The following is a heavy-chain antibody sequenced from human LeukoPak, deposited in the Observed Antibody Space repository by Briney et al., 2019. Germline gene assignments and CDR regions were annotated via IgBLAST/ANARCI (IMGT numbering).Heavy chain of an antibody. V-gene: IGHV3-30-3*01. D-gene: IGHD5-24*01. J-gene: IGHJ4*02. CDR1: GFTFSSYA. Sequence: GGSLRLSCAASGFTFSSYAMHWVRQAPGKGLEWVAVISYDGSNKYYADSVKGRFTISRDNSKNTLYLQMNSLRAEDTAVYYCARVRGRWLQFGNFDYWGQGTLVTVSS. CDR3: ARVRGRWLQFGNFDY. CDR2: ISYDGSNK.